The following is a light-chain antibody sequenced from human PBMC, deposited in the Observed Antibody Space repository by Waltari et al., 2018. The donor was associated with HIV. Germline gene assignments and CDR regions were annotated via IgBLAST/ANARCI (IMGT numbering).Light chain of an antibody. Sequence: EIVMTQSPATLSVSPGERATLSCRASQSVSSNLAWYQQRPGQAPRLLIYGASTRATSVPARFSGSGSGTEFTLTISSLQSEDFAVYYCQQYNNWPPIFTFGPGTKVDIK. CDR1: QSVSSN. CDR2: GAS. J-gene: IGKJ3*01. CDR3: QQYNNWPPIFT. V-gene: IGKV3-15*01.